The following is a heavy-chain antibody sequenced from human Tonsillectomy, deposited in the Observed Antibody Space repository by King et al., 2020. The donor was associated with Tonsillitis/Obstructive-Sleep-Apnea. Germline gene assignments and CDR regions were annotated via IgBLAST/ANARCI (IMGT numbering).Heavy chain of an antibody. CDR1: GFTFSDYY. Sequence: QLVQSGGGLVKPGGSLRLSCAASGFTFSDYYMSWIRQAPGKGLEWVSYISSSSSYTNYADSVKGRFTISRDNAKNSLYLQMNSLRAEDTAVYYCARIRGGSNYVWYFDLWGRGTLVTVSS. D-gene: IGHD4-11*01. CDR3: ARIRGGSNYVWYFDL. J-gene: IGHJ2*01. V-gene: IGHV3-11*05. CDR2: ISSSSSYT.